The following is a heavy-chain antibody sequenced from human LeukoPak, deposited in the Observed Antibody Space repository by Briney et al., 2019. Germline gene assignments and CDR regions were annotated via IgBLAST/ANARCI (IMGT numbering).Heavy chain of an antibody. CDR1: GGSISSGSYY. J-gene: IGHJ6*03. Sequence: SQTLSLTCTVSGGSISSGSYYWSWIRQPAGKGLEWIGRIYTSGSTNYNPSLKSRVTISVDTSKNQFSLKLSSVTAADTAVYYCAREDYYGSGSHMDVWGKGTTATVSS. CDR3: AREDYYGSGSHMDV. V-gene: IGHV4-61*02. CDR2: IYTSGST. D-gene: IGHD3-10*01.